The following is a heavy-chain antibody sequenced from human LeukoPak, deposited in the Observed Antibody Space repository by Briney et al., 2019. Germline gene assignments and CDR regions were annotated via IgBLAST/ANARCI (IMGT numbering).Heavy chain of an antibody. CDR1: GGSISSSSYY. CDR2: IYYSGST. D-gene: IGHD3-10*01. Sequence: PSETLSLTCTVSGGSISSSSYYWGWIRQPPGKGLEWIGSIYYSGSTYYNPPLKSRVTISVDTSKNQFSLKLSSVTAADTAVYYCARHGLLWFGESTNFDYWGQGTLVTVSS. CDR3: ARHGLLWFGESTNFDY. J-gene: IGHJ4*02. V-gene: IGHV4-39*01.